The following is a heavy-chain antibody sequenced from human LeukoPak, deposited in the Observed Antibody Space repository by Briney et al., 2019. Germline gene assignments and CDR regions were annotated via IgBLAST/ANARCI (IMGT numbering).Heavy chain of an antibody. J-gene: IGHJ6*03. V-gene: IGHV1-8*03. D-gene: IGHD4-17*01. CDR2: MNPNSGNT. CDR1: GGTFSSYA. Sequence: ASVKVSCKASGGTFSSYAINWVRQATGQGLEWMGWMNPNSGNTGYAQKFQGRVTITRNTFISTAYMELSSLRSEDTAVYYCARGAVTTPSYYYYYYYMDVWGKGATVTVSS. CDR3: ARGAVTTPSYYYYYYYMDV.